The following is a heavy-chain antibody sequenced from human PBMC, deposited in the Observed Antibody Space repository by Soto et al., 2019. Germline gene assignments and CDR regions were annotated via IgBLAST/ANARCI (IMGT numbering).Heavy chain of an antibody. V-gene: IGHV3-23*01. Sequence: GGSLRLSCAASGFTFSSYAMSWVRQAPGKGLEWVSAISGSGGSTYYADSVRGRFAISRDNSKNTLYLQMNSLRAEDTAVYYCAKHLLLWFGELLYLTSFDYWGQGTLVTV. J-gene: IGHJ4*02. D-gene: IGHD3-10*01. CDR3: AKHLLLWFGELLYLTSFDY. CDR1: GFTFSSYA. CDR2: ISGSGGST.